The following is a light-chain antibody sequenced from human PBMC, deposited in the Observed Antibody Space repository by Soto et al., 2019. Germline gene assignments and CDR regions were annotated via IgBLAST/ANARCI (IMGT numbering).Light chain of an antibody. CDR3: CSYAGTYTVV. V-gene: IGLV2-11*01. Sequence: QSVLTQPRSVSGSPGQSVTISCTGSNSDVGAYYFVSWYQQHPGKAPKVIIYDVTNRPSGVPDRFSASKSGNTASLTISGLQAEDEADYYCCSYAGTYTVVFGGGTKLTVL. CDR1: NSDVGAYYF. J-gene: IGLJ2*01. CDR2: DVT.